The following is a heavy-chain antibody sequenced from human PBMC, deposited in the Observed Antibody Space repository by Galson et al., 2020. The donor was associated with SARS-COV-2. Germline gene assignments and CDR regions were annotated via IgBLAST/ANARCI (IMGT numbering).Heavy chain of an antibody. CDR2: ITTDNGNT. CDR1: GYLFSNHD. V-gene: IGHV1-18*04. D-gene: IGHD3-22*01. J-gene: IGHJ3*02. Sequence: ASVKVSCKASGYLFSNHDVDWVRQAPGQGLEWMGRITTDNGNTNYAQRLQDRVIMTTDTSTSTVYMEMRSLRFDDTAVYYCATCLHSRKSCPDGFDIWGQGTMVTVSS. CDR3: ATCLHSRKSCPDGFDI.